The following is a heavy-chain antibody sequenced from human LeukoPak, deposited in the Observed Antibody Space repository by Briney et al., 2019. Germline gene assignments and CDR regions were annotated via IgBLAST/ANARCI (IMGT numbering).Heavy chain of an antibody. D-gene: IGHD2-15*01. Sequence: GESLKIPCKGSGYSFTSYWIGWVRQMPGKSLEWMGIIYPGDSDTRYSPSFQGQVTISADKSISTAYLQWSSLKASDTAMYYCARRCGSGGSCYWDVRGQFDPWGQGTLVTVSS. CDR3: ARRCGSGGSCYWDVRGQFDP. J-gene: IGHJ5*02. V-gene: IGHV5-51*01. CDR1: GYSFTSYW. CDR2: IYPGDSDT.